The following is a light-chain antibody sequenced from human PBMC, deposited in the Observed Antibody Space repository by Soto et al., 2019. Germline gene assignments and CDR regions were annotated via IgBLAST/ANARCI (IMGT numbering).Light chain of an antibody. CDR3: QQSDNSPYT. Sequence: DIQMTQSPTSLSASVGDRVTITCRASQTINKNLNWYRHKLGKAPELLIYDASDSQAGVPSRFSGSGSGTDFTLIISGLQPEDFATYYCQQSDNSPYTFCQGTKLEIK. V-gene: IGKV1-39*01. CDR2: DAS. J-gene: IGKJ2*01. CDR1: QTINKN.